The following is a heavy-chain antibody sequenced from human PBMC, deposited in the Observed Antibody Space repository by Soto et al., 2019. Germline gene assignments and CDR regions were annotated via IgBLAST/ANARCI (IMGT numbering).Heavy chain of an antibody. J-gene: IGHJ3*02. CDR3: ARRSGSYSHHAFDI. V-gene: IGHV5-51*01. Sequence: ESLKIWFKGAGDSCTSYWIGWVRQIPGKGLEWMGIIYPGDSDTRYSPSFQGQVTISADKSISTAYLQWSSLKASDTAMYYCARRSGSYSHHAFDIWGQGTMVTVSS. CDR1: GDSCTSYW. CDR2: IYPGDSDT. D-gene: IGHD1-26*01.